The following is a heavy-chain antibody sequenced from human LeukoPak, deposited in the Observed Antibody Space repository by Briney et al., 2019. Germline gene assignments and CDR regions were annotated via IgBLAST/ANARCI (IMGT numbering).Heavy chain of an antibody. Sequence: GGSLRLSCAASGFTFSNYAMNWVRQAPGKGLEWVSAISGIGTGTFYADSVKGRFTISRDNSRNTLYLQTNSLRAEDTAVYYCARGALHVFDYWGQGTPVTVSS. V-gene: IGHV3-23*01. CDR3: ARGALHVFDY. CDR1: GFTFSNYA. D-gene: IGHD3-10*02. J-gene: IGHJ4*02. CDR2: ISGIGTGT.